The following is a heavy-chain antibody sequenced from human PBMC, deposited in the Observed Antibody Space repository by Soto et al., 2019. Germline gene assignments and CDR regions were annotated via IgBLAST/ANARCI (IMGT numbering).Heavy chain of an antibody. V-gene: IGHV3-15*07. CDR3: TTDSYSNMTVIRFDY. Sequence: PGGSLRLSCAASGFTFSNAWINWVRQAPGKGLEWVGRIKSKAAGGTTDFAAPVRGRFAISRDDSINMVYLQMNSLKTEDTALYYCTTDSYSNMTVIRFDYWGHGTLVTVSS. J-gene: IGHJ4*01. CDR2: IKSKAAGGTT. D-gene: IGHD4-4*01. CDR1: GFTFSNAW.